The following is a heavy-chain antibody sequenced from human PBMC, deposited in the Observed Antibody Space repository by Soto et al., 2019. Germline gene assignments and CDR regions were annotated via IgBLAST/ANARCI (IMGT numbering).Heavy chain of an antibody. J-gene: IGHJ5*02. V-gene: IGHV3-13*01. CDR1: GFTFSTYD. CDR3: ARGRSNQYESSPPPKFDP. CDR2: IGTIRDT. Sequence: GVSLRLSCAASGFTFSTYDMHWVRQATGKGLEWVSAIGTIRDTYYLDSVKGRLTISRENAKNSVYLQMNSLRAGDTAVYYCARGRSNQYESSPPPKFDPWPRGTLVTVSS. D-gene: IGHD2-8*01.